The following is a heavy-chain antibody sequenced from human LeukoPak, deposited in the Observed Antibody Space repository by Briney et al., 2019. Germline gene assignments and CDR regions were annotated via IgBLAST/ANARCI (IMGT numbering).Heavy chain of an antibody. D-gene: IGHD2-15*01. V-gene: IGHV3-30*02. CDR3: ARGAYCSGSCPGAFDI. CDR1: GFTFSTYA. J-gene: IGHJ3*02. Sequence: SWGSLRLSCAASGFTFSTYAMYWVRQAPGKGLEGVSIERYDGSNKCYADSVKGRFTISRDNSKNTLYLQMNSLRAEDTAVYYCARGAYCSGSCPGAFDIWGQGTMVTVSS. CDR2: ERYDGSNK.